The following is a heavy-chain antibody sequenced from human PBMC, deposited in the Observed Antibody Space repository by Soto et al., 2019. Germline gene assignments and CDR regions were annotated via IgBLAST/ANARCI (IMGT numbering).Heavy chain of an antibody. CDR3: ARGLSDYGSGSYYSWFDP. D-gene: IGHD3-10*01. V-gene: IGHV4-59*01. Sequence: SETLSLTCTVSGGSISSYYWSWIRQPPGKGLEGIGYIYYSGSTNYNPSLKSRVTISVDTSKNQFSLKLSSVTAADTAVYYCARGLSDYGSGSYYSWFDPWGQGTLVTVSS. CDR1: GGSISSYY. J-gene: IGHJ5*02. CDR2: IYYSGST.